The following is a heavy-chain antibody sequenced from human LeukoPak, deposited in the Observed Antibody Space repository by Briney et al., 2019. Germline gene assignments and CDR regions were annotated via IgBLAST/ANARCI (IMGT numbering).Heavy chain of an antibody. J-gene: IGHJ5*02. V-gene: IGHV3-48*01. CDR1: GFTFSSYG. CDR3: ARGVVVVAATPPWFDP. Sequence: GGSLRLSCAASGFTFSSYGMNWVRQAPGKGLEWVSYISSSSSTIYYADSVKGRFTISRDNAKNSLYLQMNSLRAEDTAVYYCARGVVVVAATPPWFDPWGQGTLVTVSS. CDR2: ISSSSSTI. D-gene: IGHD2-15*01.